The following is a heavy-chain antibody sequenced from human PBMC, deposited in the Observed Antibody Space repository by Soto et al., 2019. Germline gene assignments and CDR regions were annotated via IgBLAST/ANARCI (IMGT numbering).Heavy chain of an antibody. CDR1: GGDISTYY. V-gene: IGHV4-4*07. CDR2: IYSSGST. D-gene: IGHD3-3*01. Sequence: QVQLQESGPGLVKPSETLSLTCTVSGGDISTYYWTWIRQPAGKGLGWIGRIYSSGSTKYNPSLRSRVTMSLDTSKNQFSLRLSSVTAADTAVYYCARGQRFSDWFDPWGQGTLVTVSS. J-gene: IGHJ5*02. CDR3: ARGQRFSDWFDP.